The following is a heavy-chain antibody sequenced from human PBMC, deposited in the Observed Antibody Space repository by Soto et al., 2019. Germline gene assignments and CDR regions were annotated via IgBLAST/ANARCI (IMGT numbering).Heavy chain of an antibody. J-gene: IGHJ4*02. CDR3: AGNGVITFGGVIVY. CDR2: LNPSGGVT. Sequence: ASVKVSCKTSGYTFTDYYIHWVRQAPGQGLEWMGWLNPSGGVTNYAQKFQGRVTMTRDTSISTAYMELSRLNSDDTAVYYCAGNGVITFGGVIVYWGQGTLVTVSS. V-gene: IGHV1-2*02. D-gene: IGHD3-16*02. CDR1: GYTFTDYY.